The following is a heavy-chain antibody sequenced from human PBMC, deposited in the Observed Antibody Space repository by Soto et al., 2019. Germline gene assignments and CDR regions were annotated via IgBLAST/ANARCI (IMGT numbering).Heavy chain of an antibody. V-gene: IGHV3-7*01. CDR3: ARESGAIPYSNAYFDY. CDR2: IKQDGSEK. D-gene: IGHD4-4*01. Sequence: EVQLVESGGGLVQPGGSLRLSCAASGFTFSSYWMSWVRQAPGKGLEWVANIKQDGSEKYYVDSVKGRFTNSRDNAKNSLKLQMNSLRAEDTAVYYCARESGAIPYSNAYFDYWGQGTLVTVSS. CDR1: GFTFSSYW. J-gene: IGHJ4*02.